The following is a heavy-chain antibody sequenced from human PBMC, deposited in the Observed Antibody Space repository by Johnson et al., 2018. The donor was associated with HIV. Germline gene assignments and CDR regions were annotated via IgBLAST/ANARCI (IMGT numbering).Heavy chain of an antibody. CDR2: IYSGGST. CDR1: GFTVSSNY. V-gene: IGHV3-66*02. D-gene: IGHD2-15*01. J-gene: IGHJ3*02. CDR3: ARIGAWQLHRAFDI. Sequence: MQLVESGGGLVQPGGSLRLSCAASGFTVSSNYMSWVRQAPGTGLEWVAIIYSGGSTYYTDPVQGRFTISRDNSKNTLYLQMNSMRAEDTAVYYCARIGAWQLHRAFDIWGQGTMVTVSS.